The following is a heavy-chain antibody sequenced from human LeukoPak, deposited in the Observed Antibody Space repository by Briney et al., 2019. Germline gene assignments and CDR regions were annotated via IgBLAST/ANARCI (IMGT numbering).Heavy chain of an antibody. V-gene: IGHV4-59*01. CDR2: IYYSGST. J-gene: IGHJ4*02. Sequence: SETLSLTCTVSGGSISSYYWSWIRQPPGKGLEWIGYIYYSGSTNYNPSLKSRVTISVDTSKNQFSLKLSSVTAADTAVYYCARVGHYDSSGYPAYYFDCWGQGTLVTVSS. CDR1: GGSISSYY. CDR3: ARVGHYDSSGYPAYYFDC. D-gene: IGHD3-22*01.